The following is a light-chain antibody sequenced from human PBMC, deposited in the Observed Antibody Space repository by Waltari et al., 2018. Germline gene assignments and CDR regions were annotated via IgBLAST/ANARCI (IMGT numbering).Light chain of an antibody. J-gene: IGLJ2*01. Sequence: QSALTQPASVSGSPGQSLTTSCTGTSSDVGGYNYVSWYQHHPGKAPKIMIYDVNDRPSGVSNRFSGSKSGNTASLTISGLQAEDEADYYCSSYRRSDIVVFGGGTKLTVL. CDR1: SSDVGGYNY. V-gene: IGLV2-14*03. CDR3: SSYRRSDIVV. CDR2: DVN.